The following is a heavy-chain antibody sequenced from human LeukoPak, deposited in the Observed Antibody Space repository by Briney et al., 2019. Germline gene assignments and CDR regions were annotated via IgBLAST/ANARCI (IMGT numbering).Heavy chain of an antibody. V-gene: IGHV3-64D*08. D-gene: IGHD6-19*01. CDR3: VQEGSGWYAS. CDR1: GFTFSSYA. CDR2: ISSDGGSK. J-gene: IGHJ4*02. Sequence: SGGSLRLSCAASGFTFSSYAMSWVRQAPGKGLEYVSAISSDGGSKYYGDSMKGRFTISRDNSKNILYLHMSSLRAEDTAVYYCVQEGSGWYASWGQGTLVTVSS.